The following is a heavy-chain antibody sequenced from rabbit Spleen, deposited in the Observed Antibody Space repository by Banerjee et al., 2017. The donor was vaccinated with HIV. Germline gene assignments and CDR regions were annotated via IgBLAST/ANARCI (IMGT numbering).Heavy chain of an antibody. Sequence: QEQLVESGGGLVKPEGSLKLSCTASGFSFSNKAVMCWVRQAPGKGLEWIACINAVTGKAVYASWAKGRFTFSKTSSTTVTLQMTSLTAADTATYFCARDGRSTSAWSFNLWGQGTLVTVS. V-gene: IGHV1S45*01. CDR2: INAVTGKA. CDR1: GFSFSNKAV. J-gene: IGHJ4*01. D-gene: IGHD1-1*01. CDR3: ARDGRSTSAWSFNL.